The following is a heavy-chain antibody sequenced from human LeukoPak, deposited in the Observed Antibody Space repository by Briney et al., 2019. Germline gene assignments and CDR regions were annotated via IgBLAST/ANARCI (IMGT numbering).Heavy chain of an antibody. J-gene: IGHJ6*02. CDR2: ISYDGSNK. Sequence: SGGSLRLSCAASGFTFSSYAMHWVRQAPGKGLEWVAVISYDGSNKYYADSVKGRFTISRDNSKNTLYLQMNSLRAEDTAVYYCARDAGDIAAAETNYYYYYGMDVWGQGTTVTVSS. CDR1: GFTFSSYA. CDR3: ARDAGDIAAAETNYYYYYGMDV. D-gene: IGHD6-13*01. V-gene: IGHV3-30-3*01.